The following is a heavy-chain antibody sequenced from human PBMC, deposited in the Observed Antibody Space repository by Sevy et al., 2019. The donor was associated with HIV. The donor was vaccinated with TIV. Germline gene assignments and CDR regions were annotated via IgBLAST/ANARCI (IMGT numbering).Heavy chain of an antibody. J-gene: IGHJ6*03. D-gene: IGHD4-17*01. V-gene: IGHV3-7*01. CDR2: IQEDGSGK. Sequence: GGSLRLSCAASGFTFSKYWMSWVRQAPGKGLEWVANIQEDGSGKYYVDAVKGRFTISRDNAKNSLYLQMSSLRAEETAVYYCATDPFSVTSSNDYMDVWGKGTTVTVS. CDR1: GFTFSKYW. CDR3: ATDPFSVTSSNDYMDV.